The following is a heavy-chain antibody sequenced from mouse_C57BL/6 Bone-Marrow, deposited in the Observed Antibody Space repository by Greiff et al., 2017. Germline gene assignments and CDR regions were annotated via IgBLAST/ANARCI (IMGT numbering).Heavy chain of an antibody. V-gene: IGHV1-19*01. D-gene: IGHD4-1*01. J-gene: IGHJ2*01. Sequence: SGPVLVKPGASVKMSCKASGYTFTDYYMNWVKQSHGKSLEWIGVFNPYNGGTSYNQKFKGKATLTVDKSSSTAYMELNSLTSEDSAVYDCTRTGWDDCDYWGQGTTLTVAS. CDR1: GYTFTDYY. CDR2: FNPYNGGT. CDR3: TRTGWDDCDY.